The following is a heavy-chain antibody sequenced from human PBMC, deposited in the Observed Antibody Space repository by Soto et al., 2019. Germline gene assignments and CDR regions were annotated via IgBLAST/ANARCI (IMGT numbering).Heavy chain of an antibody. D-gene: IGHD3-9*01. V-gene: IGHV1-2*02. Sequence: QVQLVQSGAEVKKPGASVKVSCKASGYTFTGYYMHWVRQAPGQGLEWMGWINPNSGGTNYAQKFQGGVTLTRATSISTAYMELSRLRSDDTAVYYCARDRPYYDILTGYHRHYYGMDVWGQGTTVTVSS. CDR3: ARDRPYYDILTGYHRHYYGMDV. J-gene: IGHJ6*02. CDR1: GYTFTGYY. CDR2: INPNSGGT.